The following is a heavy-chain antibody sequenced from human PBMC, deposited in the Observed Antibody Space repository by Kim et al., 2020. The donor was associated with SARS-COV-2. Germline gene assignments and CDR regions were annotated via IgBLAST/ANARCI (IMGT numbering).Heavy chain of an antibody. CDR3: AAEREYSNGWAYFSYY. V-gene: IGHV1-58*01. D-gene: IGHD6-19*01. J-gene: IGHJ4*02. CDR1: GFTFSSSA. CDR2: IVVGSGNP. Sequence: SVKVSCKASGFTFSSSAVQWVRQARGQRLEWIGWIVVGSGNPHYAQKFQGRVSITRDMSTSPAFMELSSLRSEDTAVYYCAAEREYSNGWAYFSYYWGQ.